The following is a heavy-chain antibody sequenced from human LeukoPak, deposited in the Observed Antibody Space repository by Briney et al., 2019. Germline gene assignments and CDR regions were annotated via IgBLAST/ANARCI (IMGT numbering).Heavy chain of an antibody. CDR2: IHYSGTT. J-gene: IGHJ4*02. Sequence: SETLSLTCNIYGGSISDNDYSWDWIRQPPGKGLEWMGCIHYSGTTYSNPSLKSRISISVDTSKRQFSLKLRSVTAADTAVYYCARRYYFVSGSYYPFDFWGQGTLVTVSS. CDR1: GGSISDNDYS. CDR3: ARRYYFVSGSYYPFDF. V-gene: IGHV4-39*01. D-gene: IGHD3-10*01.